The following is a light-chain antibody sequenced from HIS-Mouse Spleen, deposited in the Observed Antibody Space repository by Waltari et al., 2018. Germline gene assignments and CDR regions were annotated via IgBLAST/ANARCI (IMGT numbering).Light chain of an antibody. CDR3: QAWDSSTYV. CDR2: QDS. Sequence: SYELTQPPSVSVSPGQTASITCSGDKLGDKYACWYQQKPGKSPVLVIYQDSKRPSGIPERVSGSNAGNTATLTISGTQAMDEADYYCQAWDSSTYVFGTGTKVT. CDR1: KLGDKY. V-gene: IGLV3-1*01. J-gene: IGLJ1*01.